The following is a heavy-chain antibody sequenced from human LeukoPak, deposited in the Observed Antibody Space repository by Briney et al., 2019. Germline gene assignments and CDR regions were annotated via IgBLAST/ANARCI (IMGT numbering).Heavy chain of an antibody. CDR2: INPNSGGT. J-gene: IGHJ4*02. Sequence: ASVKVSCKASGYTFTGYYMHWVRQAPGQGLEWMGWINPNSGGTNYAQKFQGRVTMTRDTSISTAYMELSALRSDDTAVYYCARDLEVATLIDYWGQGTLVTVSS. CDR1: GYTFTGYY. V-gene: IGHV1-2*02. D-gene: IGHD1-1*01. CDR3: ARDLEVATLIDY.